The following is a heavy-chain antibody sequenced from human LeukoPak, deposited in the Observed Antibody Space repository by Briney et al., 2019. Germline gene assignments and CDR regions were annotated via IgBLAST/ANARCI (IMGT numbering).Heavy chain of an antibody. J-gene: IGHJ5*02. CDR2: INPSGGST. CDR1: GYTFTSYY. D-gene: IGHD2-15*01. CDR3: ARGGGYCSGGSCYPNWFDP. V-gene: IGHV1-46*01. Sequence: GASVKVSCKASGYTFTSYYMHWVRQAPGQGLEWMGIINPSGGSTSYAQKFQGRVTMTRDTSTSTVHMELSSLRSEDTAVYYCARGGGYCSGGSCYPNWFDPWGQGTLVTVSS.